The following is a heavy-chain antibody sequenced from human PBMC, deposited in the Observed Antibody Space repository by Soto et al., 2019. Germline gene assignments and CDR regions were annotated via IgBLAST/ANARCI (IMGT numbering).Heavy chain of an antibody. Sequence: GASVKVSCKASGYTFTSSGISWVRQAPGQGLEWLGWISTDNGNTNYAQHLQGRVSLTTDTSTSTAYMDLRSLRSDDTAVYYCARAGVYYGMDVWGQGTTVTVSS. CDR3: ARAGVYYGMDV. J-gene: IGHJ6*02. V-gene: IGHV1-18*01. CDR2: ISTDNGNT. D-gene: IGHD3-10*01. CDR1: GYTFTSSG.